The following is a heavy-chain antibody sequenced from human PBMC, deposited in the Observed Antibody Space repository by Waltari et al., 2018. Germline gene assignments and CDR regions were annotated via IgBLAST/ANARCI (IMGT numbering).Heavy chain of an antibody. D-gene: IGHD6-19*01. CDR1: GVSFSNFS. Sequence: QVQLQQWGAGLLKPSETLSLTCGVDGVSFSNFSWSWIRQPPGKGLEWIGEINQSGRPNDNPALKSRVTRSIDTSGNRLSLRLNSVAAADSAVYYCARAPKPVAVNYFDFWGQGTPVTVSS. J-gene: IGHJ4*02. CDR3: ARAPKPVAVNYFDF. V-gene: IGHV4-34*01. CDR2: INQSGRP.